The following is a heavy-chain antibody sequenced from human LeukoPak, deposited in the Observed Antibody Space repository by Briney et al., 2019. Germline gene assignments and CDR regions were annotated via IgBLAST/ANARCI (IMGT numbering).Heavy chain of an antibody. CDR1: GDTFSSSG. V-gene: IGHV1-69*04. CDR2: LTPILGIT. CDR3: ACEVVVEPAAMFRGYFQH. Sequence: ASVKVSCKASGDTFSSSGITWARQAPGQGLEWMGRLTPILGITNYAQKFQGRVTITADKSTSTAYMELSNLRYEDTAVYYCACEVVVEPAAMFRGYFQHWGQGTLVTVSS. D-gene: IGHD2-2*01. J-gene: IGHJ1*01.